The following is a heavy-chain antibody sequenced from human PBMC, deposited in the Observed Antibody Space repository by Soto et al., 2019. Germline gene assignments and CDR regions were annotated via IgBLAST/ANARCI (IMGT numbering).Heavy chain of an antibody. V-gene: IGHV3-7*03. J-gene: IGHJ4*02. Sequence: HPGGSLRLSCVASGLTFSNYWMTWVRQAPGKGLEWVANVNQDESRKNYVDSVKGRFIISRDNAKNSLYLQMNSLTADDTGVYYCARDILIRDYWGPGTRVTVS. CDR3: ARDILIRDY. CDR2: VNQDESRK. D-gene: IGHD2-21*01. CDR1: GLTFSNYW.